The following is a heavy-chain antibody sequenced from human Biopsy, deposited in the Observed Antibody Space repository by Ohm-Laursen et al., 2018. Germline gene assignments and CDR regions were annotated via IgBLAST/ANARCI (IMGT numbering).Heavy chain of an antibody. CDR2: INTYSGNT. CDR1: GYTFTTYG. D-gene: IGHD4-17*01. V-gene: IGHV1-18*01. CDR3: ARDYYPYVDYLKDVPLCHS. Sequence: GASVKVSCKASGYTFTTYGISWVRQAPGQGLEWMGWINTYSGNTNYGKKFHDRVIMTSDTSTSTAYLEHRSLRSDDTAVYYCARDYYPYVDYLKDVPLCHSWGQGTLVTVSS. J-gene: IGHJ4*02.